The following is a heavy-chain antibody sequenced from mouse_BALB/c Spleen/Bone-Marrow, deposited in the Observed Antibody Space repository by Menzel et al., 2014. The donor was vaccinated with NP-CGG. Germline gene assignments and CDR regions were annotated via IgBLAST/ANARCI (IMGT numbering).Heavy chain of an antibody. D-gene: IGHD2-3*01. CDR3: ARGGWFRVAMDY. CDR2: IYPGDGST. Sequence: QVQLQQSGRELGKPRSLVKISCKASGYTFTSYDINWVKQRPGQALERIGWIYPGDGSTTYNEKFKGKSSLTTDKSPSTAYMQLSSLTSEDSAVYFCARGGWFRVAMDYWGQGTSAT. CDR1: GYTFTSYD. V-gene: IGHV1S56*01. J-gene: IGHJ4*01.